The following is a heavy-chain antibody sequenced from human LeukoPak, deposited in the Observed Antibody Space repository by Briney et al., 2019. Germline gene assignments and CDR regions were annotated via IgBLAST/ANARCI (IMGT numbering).Heavy chain of an antibody. D-gene: IGHD6-19*01. CDR3: ARQWLPNGYFDY. CDR1: GYTFTAYF. J-gene: IGHJ4*02. V-gene: IGHV1-2*06. Sequence: ASVKVSCKASGYTFTAYFMHWVRQAPGQGLEWVGRVNPNSGVTNSIQKFQGRVTMTRDTSISTAYMELSGLRSDDTAVYYCARQWLPNGYFDYWGQGTLVTVSS. CDR2: VNPNSGVT.